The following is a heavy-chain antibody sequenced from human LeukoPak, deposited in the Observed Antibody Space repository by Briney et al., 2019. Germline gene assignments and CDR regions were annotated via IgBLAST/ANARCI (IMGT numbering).Heavy chain of an antibody. J-gene: IGHJ5*02. V-gene: IGHV4-59*08. CDR3: AIQIRSGAYWCDP. Sequence: KPSETLSLTWTVSGGSISSYYWSWIRQPPGERLGWVEYIYFTGASNYHPPLNSRGTISVDTPKIQLPLKLRVETAAGTAEYYGAIQIRSGAYWCDPWGQGTLVTVSS. CDR2: IYFTGAS. CDR1: GGSISSYY. D-gene: IGHD6-25*01.